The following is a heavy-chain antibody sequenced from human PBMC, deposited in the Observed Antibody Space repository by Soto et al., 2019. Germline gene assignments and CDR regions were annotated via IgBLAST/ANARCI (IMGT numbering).Heavy chain of an antibody. D-gene: IGHD4-17*01. J-gene: IGHJ3*02. Sequence: GGSLRLSCAASGFTFSTYAMSWVRQAPGKGLEWVSAISGSGDITYSADSVRGRFTISRDNFKNTLYLQMNSLRIEDTAVYYCAHPRGYGVFDAYDIWGQGTMVTVSS. CDR1: GFTFSTYA. CDR2: ISGSGDIT. CDR3: AHPRGYGVFDAYDI. V-gene: IGHV3-23*01.